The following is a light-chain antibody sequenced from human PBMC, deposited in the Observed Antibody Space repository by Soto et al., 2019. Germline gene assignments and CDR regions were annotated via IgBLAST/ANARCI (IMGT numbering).Light chain of an antibody. CDR2: GNS. Sequence: QSVLTQPPSVSGAPGQRVTISCTGSSSNIGAGYDVHWYQQLPGTVPKLLIYGNSTRPSGVPDRFSGAKSGPSASLPITGLQAEDEADYYCQSYDSSLSHVFGTGTKVTVL. J-gene: IGLJ1*01. V-gene: IGLV1-40*01. CDR3: QSYDSSLSHV. CDR1: SSNIGAGYD.